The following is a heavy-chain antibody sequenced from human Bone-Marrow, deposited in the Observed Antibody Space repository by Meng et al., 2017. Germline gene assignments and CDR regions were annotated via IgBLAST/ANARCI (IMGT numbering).Heavy chain of an antibody. D-gene: IGHD6-13*01. Sequence: KVSCKGSGYSFTSYWIGWVRQMPGKGLEWMGIIYPGDSDTRYSPSFQGQVTISADKSISTAYLQWSSLKASDTAMYYCARGHSSSWYYFDYWGQGTLVTFSS. CDR1: GYSFTSYW. V-gene: IGHV5-51*01. CDR2: IYPGDSDT. CDR3: ARGHSSSWYYFDY. J-gene: IGHJ4*02.